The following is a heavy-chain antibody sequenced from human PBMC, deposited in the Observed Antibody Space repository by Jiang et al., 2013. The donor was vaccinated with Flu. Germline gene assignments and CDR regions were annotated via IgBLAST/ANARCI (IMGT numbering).Heavy chain of an antibody. CDR3: GKDRWFGELYGMDV. J-gene: IGHJ6*02. D-gene: IGHD3-10*01. V-gene: IGHV3-30*18. Sequence: HWVRQAPGKGLEWVAIISNDGSNKYYADSVKGRFTISRDNSKNTMNLQMNSLRAEDTAVYYCGKDRWFGELYGMDVWGQGTTVTVSS. CDR2: ISNDGSNK.